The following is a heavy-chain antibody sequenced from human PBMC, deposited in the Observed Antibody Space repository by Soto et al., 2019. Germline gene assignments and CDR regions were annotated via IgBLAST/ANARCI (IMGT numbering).Heavy chain of an antibody. Sequence: PSETLSLTCAVYGGSFSGYYWSWIRQPPGKGLEWIGEINHSGSTNYNPSLKSRVTISVDTSKNQFSLKLSSVTAADTAVYYCARGRWDTAMPNWGQGTLVTVSS. CDR2: INHSGST. CDR3: ARGRWDTAMPN. V-gene: IGHV4-34*01. J-gene: IGHJ4*02. CDR1: GGSFSGYY. D-gene: IGHD5-18*01.